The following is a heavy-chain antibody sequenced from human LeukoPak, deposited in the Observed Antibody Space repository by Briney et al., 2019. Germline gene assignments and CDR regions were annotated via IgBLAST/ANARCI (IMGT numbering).Heavy chain of an antibody. J-gene: IGHJ6*03. D-gene: IGHD6-13*01. CDR2: MSHSGST. CDR3: ARVSSSFDYYYYYMDV. CDR1: GGSISSSSYY. Sequence: SETLSLTCTVSGGSISSSSYYWGWIRQPPGKVPEWIGSMSHSGSTYYNPSLKSRVTISVDTSKNQFSLKLSSVTAADTAVYYCARVSSSFDYYYYYMDVWGKGTTVTVSS. V-gene: IGHV4-39*07.